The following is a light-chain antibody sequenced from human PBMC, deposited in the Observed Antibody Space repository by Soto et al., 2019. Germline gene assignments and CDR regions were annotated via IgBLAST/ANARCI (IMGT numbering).Light chain of an antibody. CDR1: QSISSY. V-gene: IGKV1-39*01. CDR2: AAY. CDR3: QQSYSTLT. Sequence: DIQMTQSPSSLSASVGDRVTITCRASQSISSYLNWYQQKPGKAPKLLIYAAYSLQSGVPSRFSGSGYGTDFTLTISSLQPEHFATYYCQQSYSTLTFGPGTKVDIK. J-gene: IGKJ3*01.